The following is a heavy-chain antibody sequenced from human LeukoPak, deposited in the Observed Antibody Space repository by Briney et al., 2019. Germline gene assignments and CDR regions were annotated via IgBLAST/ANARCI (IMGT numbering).Heavy chain of an antibody. CDR1: GFSFSVYW. Sequence: GGSLRLSCAASGFSFSVYWMHWVRQVPGKGLEWVSGLNWNGHRTGYADSVKGRFTISRDNAKNSLYLQMNSLRDEDTALYYCARGGYCSNGVCSDYYMDVWGKGTTVTVSS. J-gene: IGHJ6*03. V-gene: IGHV3-20*04. CDR2: LNWNGHRT. CDR3: ARGGYCSNGVCSDYYMDV. D-gene: IGHD2-8*01.